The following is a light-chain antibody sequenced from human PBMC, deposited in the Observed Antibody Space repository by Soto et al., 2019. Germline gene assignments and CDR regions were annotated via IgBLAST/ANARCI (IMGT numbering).Light chain of an antibody. CDR2: GNN. CDR1: SASIGAGYD. CDR3: QSYYRSLLGSEV. Sequence: QSVLTQPPSVSGAPGQRVTISCTGNSASIGAGYDVHWYQQLPGTAPRLLIYGNNNRPSGVPDRFSGSKSGTSASLAITGLQAEDEADYYCQSYYRSLLGSEVFGGGTPLTVL. J-gene: IGLJ3*02. V-gene: IGLV1-40*01.